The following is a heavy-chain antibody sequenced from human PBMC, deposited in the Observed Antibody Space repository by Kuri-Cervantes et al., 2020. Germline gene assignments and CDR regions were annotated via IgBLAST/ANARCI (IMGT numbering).Heavy chain of an antibody. D-gene: IGHD2-2*01. CDR3: ARVGGCSSTSCYPYDAFDI. J-gene: IGHJ3*02. CDR2: MNPNSGNT. CDR1: GYTFTSYD. V-gene: IGHV1-8*01. Sequence: ASVKVSCKASGYTFTSYDINWVRQATGQGLEWMGWMNPNSGNTGYAQKFQGRVTMTRNTSISTAYMELSSLRSEDTAVYYCARVGGCSSTSCYPYDAFDIWGQGTMVTVSS.